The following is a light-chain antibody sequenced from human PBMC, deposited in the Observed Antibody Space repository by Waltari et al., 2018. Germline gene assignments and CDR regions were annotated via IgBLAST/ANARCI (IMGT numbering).Light chain of an antibody. Sequence: EIVLTQSPGILSLSPGERATLSCRASQSVSRTLAWYQQRPGQAPRLLIYGASSRATVIPDRFSGGGSGTDFSLTISRLEPEDFAVYYCQHYVRLPATFGQGTKVEIK. CDR1: QSVSRT. V-gene: IGKV3-20*01. CDR2: GAS. CDR3: QHYVRLPAT. J-gene: IGKJ1*01.